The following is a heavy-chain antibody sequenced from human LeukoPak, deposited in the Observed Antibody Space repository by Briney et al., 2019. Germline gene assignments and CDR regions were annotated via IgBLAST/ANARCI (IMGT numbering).Heavy chain of an antibody. CDR1: GGSISSSSSF. Sequence: SETLSLTCTVSGGSISSSSSFWGWIRQPPGKGLEWIGHIKNGGSPNYNPPLKSRVTISLDTSKNQFSLTVSSVTAADTAVYYCARLTWITDYWGQGTLATVSS. D-gene: IGHD5-12*01. CDR3: ARLTWITDY. V-gene: IGHV4-39*01. CDR2: IKNGGSP. J-gene: IGHJ4*02.